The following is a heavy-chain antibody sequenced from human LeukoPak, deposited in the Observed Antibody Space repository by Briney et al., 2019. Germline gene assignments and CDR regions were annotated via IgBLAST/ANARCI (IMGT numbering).Heavy chain of an antibody. CDR3: ARPQGFCSSASCYYYYGMDV. V-gene: IGHV3-21*01. J-gene: IGHJ6*02. D-gene: IGHD2-2*01. CDR2: ISNAGGFI. Sequence: GGSLRLSCAASGFSFNSYNMNWVRQAPGKGLEWISSISNAGGFIYYADSVKGRFTISRDSAKNSLFLQMNSLRAEDTAVYYCARPQGFCSSASCYYYYGMDVWGQGTTVTVSS. CDR1: GFSFNSYN.